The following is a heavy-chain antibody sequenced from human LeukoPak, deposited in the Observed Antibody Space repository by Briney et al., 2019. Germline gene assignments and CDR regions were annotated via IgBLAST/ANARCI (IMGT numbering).Heavy chain of an antibody. Sequence: GGSLRLSCAASGFTVSTNYMSWVRQAPGKGLEWVSIIYDSGTIHYADSVKGRFTTSRDNLKNTLYLQMNSQRAEDTAVYYCASHWGGYWGQGTLVTVSS. CDR3: ASHWGGY. CDR2: IYDSGTI. D-gene: IGHD3-16*01. V-gene: IGHV3-53*01. CDR1: GFTVSTNY. J-gene: IGHJ4*02.